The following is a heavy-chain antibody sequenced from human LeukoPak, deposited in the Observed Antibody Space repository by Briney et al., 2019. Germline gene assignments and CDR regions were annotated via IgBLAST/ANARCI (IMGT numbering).Heavy chain of an antibody. CDR1: GGSFSGYY. D-gene: IGHD3-16*01. V-gene: IGHV4-34*01. CDR2: INHSGST. J-gene: IGHJ4*02. Sequence: SETLSLTCAVYGGSFSGYYWSWIRQPPGKGLEWIGEINHSGSTNYNPSLKSRVTISVDTSKNQFSLKLSSVTAADTAVYYCARAYYDYVWGRSPFGYWGQGTLVTVSS. CDR3: ARAYYDYVWGRSPFGY.